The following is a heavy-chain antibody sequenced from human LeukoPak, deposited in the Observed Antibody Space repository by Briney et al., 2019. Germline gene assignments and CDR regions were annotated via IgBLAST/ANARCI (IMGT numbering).Heavy chain of an antibody. J-gene: IGHJ3*02. Sequence: SETLSLTCTVSGGPISSGGYYWSWIRQHPGKGLEWIGYIYYSGSTYYNPSLKSRVTISVDTSKNQFSLKLSSVTAADMAVYYRARGVPYCSGGSCYLRAFDIWGQGTMVTVSS. V-gene: IGHV4-31*03. CDR3: ARGVPYCSGGSCYLRAFDI. CDR1: GGPISSGGYY. D-gene: IGHD2-15*01. CDR2: IYYSGST.